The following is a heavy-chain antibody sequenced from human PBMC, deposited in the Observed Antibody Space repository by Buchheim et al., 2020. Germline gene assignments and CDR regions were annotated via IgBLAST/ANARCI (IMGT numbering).Heavy chain of an antibody. Sequence: QVTLRESGPALVKATQTLTLTCTFSGFSLSSSGMCVSWIRQPPGKALEWLARIDWDDDKYYSTSLKTRLNISRATSKNQVVLTMTNMDPVDTGTYYCVRTTYNGGNCYFDYWGQGTL. CDR2: IDWDDDK. D-gene: IGHD4-23*01. CDR1: GFSLSSSGMC. J-gene: IGHJ4*02. V-gene: IGHV2-70*15. CDR3: VRTTYNGGNCYFDY.